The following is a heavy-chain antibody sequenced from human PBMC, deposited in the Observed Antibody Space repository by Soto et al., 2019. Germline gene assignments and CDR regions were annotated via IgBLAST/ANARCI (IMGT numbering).Heavy chain of an antibody. CDR1: GDSVSSNSAA. CDR3: ARVAWEVTPV. D-gene: IGHD1-26*01. CDR2: TYYRSKWYT. V-gene: IGHV6-1*01. Sequence: SQTLSLTCAISGDSVSSNSAAWNWIRQSPSRGLEWLGRTYYRSKWYTDYAVSLKSRISINPDTSKNQFSLELNSVTPEDTAVYYCARVAWEVTPVWGQGTLVTV. J-gene: IGHJ4*02.